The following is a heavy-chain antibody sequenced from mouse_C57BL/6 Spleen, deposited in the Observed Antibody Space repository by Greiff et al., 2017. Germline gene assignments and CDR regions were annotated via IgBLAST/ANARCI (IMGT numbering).Heavy chain of an antibody. CDR1: GYTFTSSW. D-gene: IGHD1-1*01. J-gene: IGHJ4*01. V-gene: IGHV1-72*01. CDR2: IDPNSGGT. CDR3: ARWYDYGSSYLYAMDY. Sequence: QVQLQQPGAELVKPGASVKLSCKASGYTFTSSWMHWVKQRPGRGLEWIGRIDPNSGGTKYNEKFKSKATLTVDKPSSTAYMQLSSLTSEDSAVYYFARWYDYGSSYLYAMDYWGQGTSVTVSS.